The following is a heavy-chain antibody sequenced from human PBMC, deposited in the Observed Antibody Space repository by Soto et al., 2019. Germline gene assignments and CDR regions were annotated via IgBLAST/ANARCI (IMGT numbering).Heavy chain of an antibody. J-gene: IGHJ4*02. V-gene: IGHV4-4*07. CDR2: IYTSENT. CDR3: ARGVGRSSWTSFDS. Sequence: SETLSLTCSASGGSISSDYWSWIRQPAGKGLEWIGRIYTSENTHYNPSLMSLVSMSIDTSKNQLSLNLSSVAAAGTAVYYCARGVGRSSWTSFDSWGQGTLVTVSS. D-gene: IGHD6-13*01. CDR1: GGSISSDY.